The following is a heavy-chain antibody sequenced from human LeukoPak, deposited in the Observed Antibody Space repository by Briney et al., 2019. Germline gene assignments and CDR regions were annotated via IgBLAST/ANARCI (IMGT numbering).Heavy chain of an antibody. V-gene: IGHV1-3*01. J-gene: IGHJ5*02. Sequence: ASVKVSCKASGYTFTSYAMHWVRQAPGQRLEWMGWINAGNGNTKYSQKFQGRVTITRDTSASTAYMELSSLRSEDTAVYYCARMVPEYSSSSVSDPWGQGTLVTVSS. CDR2: INAGNGNT. CDR3: ARMVPEYSSSSVSDP. D-gene: IGHD6-6*01. CDR1: GYTFTSYA.